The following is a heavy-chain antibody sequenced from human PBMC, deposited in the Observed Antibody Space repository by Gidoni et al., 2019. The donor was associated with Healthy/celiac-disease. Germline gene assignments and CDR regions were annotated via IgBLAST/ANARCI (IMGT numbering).Heavy chain of an antibody. CDR1: GGAFSSYT. Sequence: QVQLVQSGAEVKKPGSSVKVSCKASGGAFSSYTISWVRQAPGQGLEWMGRIIPILGIANYAQKFQGRVTITADKSTSTAYMELSSLRSEDTAVYYCARELVAYYYDSSGYYHWGQGTLVTVSS. CDR2: IIPILGIA. V-gene: IGHV1-69*08. D-gene: IGHD3-22*01. CDR3: ARELVAYYYDSSGYYH. J-gene: IGHJ5*02.